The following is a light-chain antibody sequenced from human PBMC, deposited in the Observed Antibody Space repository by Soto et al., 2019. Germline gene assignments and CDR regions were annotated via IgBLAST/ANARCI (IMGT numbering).Light chain of an antibody. Sequence: DIQMTQSPSSLFASVGDRVTITCRPSQSISSYLNWYQQKPGKAPKLLIYAASSLQSGVPSRFSGSGSGTDFTLTISSLQPEDFATYYCQQSYSTLWTFGQGTKVEIK. V-gene: IGKV1-39*01. CDR1: QSISSY. CDR2: AAS. J-gene: IGKJ1*01. CDR3: QQSYSTLWT.